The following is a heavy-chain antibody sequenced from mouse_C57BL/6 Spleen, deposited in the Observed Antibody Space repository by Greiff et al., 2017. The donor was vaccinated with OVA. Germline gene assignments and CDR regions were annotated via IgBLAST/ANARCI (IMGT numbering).Heavy chain of an antibody. D-gene: IGHD1-2*01. CDR1: GYTFTSYW. Sequence: QVQLQQPGAELVKPGASVKLSCKASGYTFTSYWMHWVKQRPGQGLEWIGMIHPNSGSTNYNEKFKSKATLTVDKSSSTAYMQLSSLTSEDSAVYYCARQGRRDDYIDYWGQGTTLTVSS. CDR3: ARQGRRDDYIDY. V-gene: IGHV1-64*01. CDR2: IHPNSGST. J-gene: IGHJ2*01.